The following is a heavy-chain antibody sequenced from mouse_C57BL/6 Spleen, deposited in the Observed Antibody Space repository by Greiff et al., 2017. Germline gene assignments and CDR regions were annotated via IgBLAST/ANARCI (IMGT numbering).Heavy chain of an antibody. V-gene: IGHV5-17*01. J-gene: IGHJ3*01. CDR2: ISSGSSTI. Sequence: EVKLLESGGGFVRPGGSLKFSCAASGFTFSDYGMHWVRQAPEQGLEWVAYISSGSSTIYYADTVKGRITISRDNAKNTLFLQMTSLRSEDTAMYYCAREGDGYYWGQGTLVTVSA. D-gene: IGHD2-3*01. CDR3: AREGDGYY. CDR1: GFTFSDYG.